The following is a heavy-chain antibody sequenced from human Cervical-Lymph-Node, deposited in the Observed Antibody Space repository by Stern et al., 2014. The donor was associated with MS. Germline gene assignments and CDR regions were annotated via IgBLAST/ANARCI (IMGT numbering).Heavy chain of an antibody. Sequence: VQLVESGGGVVQPGRSLRLSCVTSGFLFSGHGMVWVRQAPGKGLEWMAYISYDGSIEYYADSVKGRFTISRDNSLNILYLQLNSLRAEDTAVYYCARERMSYFDYWGQGTLVTVSS. V-gene: IGHV3-30*03. CDR2: ISYDGSIE. CDR3: ARERMSYFDY. CDR1: GFLFSGHG. J-gene: IGHJ4*02.